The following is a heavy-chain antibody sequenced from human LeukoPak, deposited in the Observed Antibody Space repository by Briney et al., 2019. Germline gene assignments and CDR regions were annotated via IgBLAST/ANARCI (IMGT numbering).Heavy chain of an antibody. D-gene: IGHD1-1*01. J-gene: IGHJ4*02. CDR1: GGTFSSYG. CDR2: IIPMSGAA. Sequence: ASVKVSCKASGGTFSSYGINWVRQAPGQGLEWMGGIIPMSGAANYAQKFQGRVTITADDSTSTAYMDLSSLRSEDTAVYYCAFLLLEGHFDYWGQGTLVTVSS. CDR3: AFLLLEGHFDY. V-gene: IGHV1-69*13.